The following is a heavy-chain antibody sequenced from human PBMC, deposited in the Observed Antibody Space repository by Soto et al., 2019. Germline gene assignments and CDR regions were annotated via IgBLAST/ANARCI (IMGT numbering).Heavy chain of an antibody. Sequence: SETLSLTCTVSGGSISSYYWSWIRQPPGKGLEWIGYIYYIGSTNYNPSLKSRVTISVDTSKNQFSLRLSSVIAADTAVYYCARGRARYDSSAPFDYRGQGTLVTVSS. CDR3: ARGRARYDSSAPFDY. CDR1: GGSISSYY. V-gene: IGHV4-59*01. CDR2: IYYIGST. D-gene: IGHD3-22*01. J-gene: IGHJ4*02.